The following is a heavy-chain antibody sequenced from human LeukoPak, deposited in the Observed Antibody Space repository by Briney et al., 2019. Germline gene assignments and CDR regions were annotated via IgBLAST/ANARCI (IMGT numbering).Heavy chain of an antibody. CDR2: INHSGST. V-gene: IGHV4-34*01. D-gene: IGHD6-13*01. CDR3: ARGGSIAAAAIANYYFDY. Sequence: SETLSLTCAVYGGSFSGYYWSWIRQPPGKGLEWIGEINHSGSTKSNPSLKSRVTISVDTSKNQFSLKLSSVTAADTAVYYCARGGSIAAAAIANYYFDYWGQGTLVTVSS. CDR1: GGSFSGYY. J-gene: IGHJ4*02.